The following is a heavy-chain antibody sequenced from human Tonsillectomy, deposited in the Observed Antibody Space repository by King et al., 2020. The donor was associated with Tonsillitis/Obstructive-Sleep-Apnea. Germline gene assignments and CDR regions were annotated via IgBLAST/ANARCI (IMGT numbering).Heavy chain of an antibody. CDR3: ARDGAAAGGSVDF. D-gene: IGHD6-13*01. CDR1: GFTFNNYG. J-gene: IGHJ4*02. CDR2: RCNDGSNK. V-gene: IGHV3-33*01. Sequence: QLVQSGGGVVQPGRSLRLSCAASGFTFNNYGMHWVRQAPGKGLVWVAIRCNDGSNKYYADSVKVRFPTSRDNSKTTLFLQLDSLRAEDTAVYYCARDGAAAGGSVDFWGQGTLVTVSS.